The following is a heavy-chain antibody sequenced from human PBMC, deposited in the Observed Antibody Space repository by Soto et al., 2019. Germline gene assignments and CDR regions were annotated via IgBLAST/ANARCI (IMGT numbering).Heavy chain of an antibody. Sequence: VQLVESGGGLVKPGGSLRLSCAASGFTFSSYSMNWVRQAPGKGLEWVSSISSSSSYIYYADSVKGRFTISRDNAKKSLYLQMNSLRAEDTAVYYCAREGVRAAAGTGYIYWGQGTLVTVSS. J-gene: IGHJ4*02. V-gene: IGHV3-21*01. CDR2: ISSSSSYI. CDR3: AREGVRAAAGTGYIY. D-gene: IGHD6-13*01. CDR1: GFTFSSYS.